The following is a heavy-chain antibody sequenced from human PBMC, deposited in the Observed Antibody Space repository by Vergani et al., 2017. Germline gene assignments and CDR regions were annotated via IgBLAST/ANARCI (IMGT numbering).Heavy chain of an antibody. CDR2: IKNKIDGGTT. V-gene: IGHV3-15*01. CDR1: GFTFSNAW. J-gene: IGHJ4*02. D-gene: IGHD1-26*01. CDR3: ARDKGEIDY. Sequence: EVQLVESGGGLVKPGGSLRLSCAASGFTFSNAWMSWVRQAPGKGLEWVGRIKNKIDGGTTDYAAPVKGRFTISRDDSKNTLYLQMNSLRAEDTAVYYCARDKGEIDYWGQGTLVTVSS.